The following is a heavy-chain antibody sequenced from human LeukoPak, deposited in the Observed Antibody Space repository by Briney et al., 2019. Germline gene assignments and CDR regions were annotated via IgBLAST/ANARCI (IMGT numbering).Heavy chain of an antibody. J-gene: IGHJ6*03. CDR1: GFTFDDYA. CDR2: ISWNSGSI. D-gene: IGHD6-19*01. V-gene: IGHV3-9*03. CDR3: ARASIAVAGTQYYYYYMDV. Sequence: GGSLRLSCAASGFTFDDYAMHWVRQAPGKGLEWVSGISWNSGSIGYADSVKGRFTISRDNAKNSLYLQMNSLRAEDMALYYCARASIAVAGTQYYYYYMDVWGKGTTVTVSS.